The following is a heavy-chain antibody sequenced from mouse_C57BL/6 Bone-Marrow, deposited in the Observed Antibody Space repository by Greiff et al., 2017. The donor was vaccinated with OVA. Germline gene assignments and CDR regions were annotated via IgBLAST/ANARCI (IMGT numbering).Heavy chain of an antibody. CDR1: GFSLTSYG. CDR2: IWRGGST. Sequence: VQLQQSGPGLVQPSQSLSITCTVSGFSLTSYGVHWVRQSPGKGLEWLGVIWRGGSTDYNAAFMSRLSITKDNSKSQVFFKMNSLQADDTAIYYCAKGVTTVYYAMDYWGQGTSVTVSS. V-gene: IGHV2-5*01. CDR3: AKGVTTVYYAMDY. D-gene: IGHD2-2*01. J-gene: IGHJ4*01.